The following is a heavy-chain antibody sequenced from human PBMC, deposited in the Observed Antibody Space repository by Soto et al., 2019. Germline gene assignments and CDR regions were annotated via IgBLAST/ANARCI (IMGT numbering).Heavy chain of an antibody. CDR3: AKSLSTAVNYGLDV. Sequence: GGSLRLSCAGSGFNFRIYTMNWVRQAPGKGPEWVSSISQTGDYIFYADSVKGRFTISRDNAKNSVFLQMNSLGAEDTAVYYCAKSLSTAVNYGLDVWGQGTSVTVSS. D-gene: IGHD2-2*01. J-gene: IGHJ6*02. V-gene: IGHV3-21*04. CDR2: ISQTGDYI. CDR1: GFNFRIYT.